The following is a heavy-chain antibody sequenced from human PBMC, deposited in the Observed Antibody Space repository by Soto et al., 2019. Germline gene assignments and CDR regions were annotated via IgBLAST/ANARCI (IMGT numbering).Heavy chain of an antibody. J-gene: IGHJ4*02. D-gene: IGHD3-9*01. V-gene: IGHV3-23*01. CDR1: GFTFSSYA. CDR2: ISGSGGST. CDR3: AKARPGYLANFDY. Sequence: GGSLRLSCAASGFTFSSYAMSWVRQAPGKGLEWVSAISGSGGSTNYADSVKGRFTISRDNSTNTLYLQMNSLRAEDTAVYYCAKARPGYLANFDYWGQGTLVTVSS.